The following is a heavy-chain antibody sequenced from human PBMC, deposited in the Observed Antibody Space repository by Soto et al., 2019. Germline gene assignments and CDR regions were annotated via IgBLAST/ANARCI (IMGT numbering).Heavy chain of an antibody. CDR1: GGTFSSYT. D-gene: IGHD3-16*02. CDR3: ARGEYDYIWGSYRYNFDD. J-gene: IGHJ4*02. CDR2: IIPILGIA. Sequence: SVKVSCKASGGTFSSYTISWVRQAPGQGLEWMGRIIPILGIANYAQKFQGRVTITADKSTSTAYMELSSLRSEDTAVYYCARGEYDYIWGSYRYNFDDWGQGTLVTVAS. V-gene: IGHV1-69*02.